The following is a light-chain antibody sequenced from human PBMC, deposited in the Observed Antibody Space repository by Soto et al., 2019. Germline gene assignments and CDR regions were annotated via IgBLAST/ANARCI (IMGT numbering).Light chain of an antibody. CDR3: QKYNSAPHT. V-gene: IGKV1-27*01. CDR1: QTISSW. J-gene: IGKJ4*01. CDR2: AAS. Sequence: DIQMTQSPSTLSGSVGDRVTITCRASQTISSWLAWYQQKPGKAPKLLIYAASTLQSGVPSRFSGSGSGTDFTLIISSLQPEDVATYYCQKYNSAPHTFGGGTKVDIK.